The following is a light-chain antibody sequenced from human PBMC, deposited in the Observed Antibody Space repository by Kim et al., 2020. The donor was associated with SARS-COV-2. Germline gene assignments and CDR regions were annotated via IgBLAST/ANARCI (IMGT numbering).Light chain of an antibody. CDR2: GKN. CDR1: SLRSYY. J-gene: IGLJ2*01. CDR3: NSRDSSGNHEV. Sequence: SSELTQDPAVSVALGQTVRITCQGDSLRSYYASWYQQKPVQAPVLVIYGKNNRPSGIPDRFSGSSSGNTASLTITGAQAEDEADYYCNSRDSSGNHEVFGGGTKVTVL. V-gene: IGLV3-19*01.